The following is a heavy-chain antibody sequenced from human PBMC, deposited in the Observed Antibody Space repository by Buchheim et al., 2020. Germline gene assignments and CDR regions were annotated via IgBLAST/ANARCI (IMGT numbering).Heavy chain of an antibody. V-gene: IGHV3-30*18. D-gene: IGHD1-1*01. CDR1: GFTFSSYG. J-gene: IGHJ6*02. CDR3: AKDFRKLRDGMDV. Sequence: QVQLVESGGGVVQPGRSLRLSRAASGFTFSSYGMHWVRQAPGKGLEWVAVISYDGSNKYYADSVKGRFTISRDNSKNTLYLQMNSLRAEDTAVYYCAKDFRKLRDGMDVWGQGTT. CDR2: ISYDGSNK.